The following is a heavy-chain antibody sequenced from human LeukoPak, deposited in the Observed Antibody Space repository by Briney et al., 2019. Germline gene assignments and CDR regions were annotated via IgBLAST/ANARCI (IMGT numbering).Heavy chain of an antibody. CDR1: GGAISSGGHY. CDR2: IYHTGTT. CDR3: ARSPDDAFDI. Sequence: PSETLSLTCTVSGGAISSGGHYWTWIRQHPEKGLEWIAYIYHTGTTYYNPSLKSRVNISVDTSKNQFSLKLSSVTAADTAVYYCARSPDDAFDIWGQGTMVTVSS. V-gene: IGHV4-31*03. J-gene: IGHJ3*02.